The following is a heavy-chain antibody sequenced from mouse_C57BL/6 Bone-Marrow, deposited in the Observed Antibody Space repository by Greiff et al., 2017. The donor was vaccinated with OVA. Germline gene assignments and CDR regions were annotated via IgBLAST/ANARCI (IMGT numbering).Heavy chain of an antibody. V-gene: IGHV5-9-1*02. J-gene: IGHJ1*03. CDR1: GFTFSSYA. CDR3: TREFGDYWYFGV. Sequence: EVQLVESGEGLVKPGGSLKLSCAASGFTFSSYAMSWVRQTPEKRLEWVAYISSGGDYIYYADTVKGRFTIPRDNARNTLYLQMSSLKSEDTAMYYCTREFGDYWYFGVWGTGTTVTVSS. D-gene: IGHD3-1*01. CDR2: ISSGGDYI.